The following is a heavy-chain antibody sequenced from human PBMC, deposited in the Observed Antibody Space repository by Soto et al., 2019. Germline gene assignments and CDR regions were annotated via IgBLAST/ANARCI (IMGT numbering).Heavy chain of an antibody. CDR2: ISYDGSNK. V-gene: IGHV3-30-3*01. D-gene: IGHD6-13*01. CDR1: GFTFSSYA. J-gene: IGHJ4*02. CDR3: ARLGIAELRETDFDY. Sequence: RLSCAASGFTFSSYAMHWVRQAPGKGLEWVAVISYDGSNKYYADSVKGRFTISRDNSKNTLYLQMNSLRAEDTAVYYCARLGIAELRETDFDYWGQGTLVTVSS.